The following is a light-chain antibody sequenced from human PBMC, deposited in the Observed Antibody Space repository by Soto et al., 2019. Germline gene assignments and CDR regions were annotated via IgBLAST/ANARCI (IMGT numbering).Light chain of an antibody. J-gene: IGKJ2*03. CDR3: QQYDNFPLS. Sequence: DVQMTQSPSSLSASIGDRVTISCQASRDISHYLNWYQQRPGSAPKLLIYDASNLQTGVPSRFSGGGSGTHFTFTITDLQPEEIATYYCQQYDNFPLSYGQGTKLEIK. V-gene: IGKV1-33*01. CDR2: DAS. CDR1: RDISHY.